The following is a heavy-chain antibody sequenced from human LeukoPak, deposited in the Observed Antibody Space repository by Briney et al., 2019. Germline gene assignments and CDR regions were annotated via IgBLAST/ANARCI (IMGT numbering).Heavy chain of an antibody. CDR1: GFTVSGDY. D-gene: IGHD5-12*01. J-gene: IGHJ3*02. V-gene: IGHV3-53*01. CDR3: ARSGRGYEDAFDI. CDR2: MYDGGAT. Sequence: GGSLRLSCAVSGFTVSGDYMSWVRQAPGKGLEWVSVMYDGGATYYADSVKGRFTISRDNSKNTLYLQMNSLRAEDTAVYYCARSGRGYEDAFDIWGQGTMVIVSS.